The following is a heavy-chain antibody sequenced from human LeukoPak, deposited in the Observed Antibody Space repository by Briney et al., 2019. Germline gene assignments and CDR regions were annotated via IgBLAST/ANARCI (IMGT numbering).Heavy chain of an antibody. J-gene: IGHJ4*02. D-gene: IGHD2-21*01. CDR1: GFTFSSYG. CDR3: ARGFRLFDY. V-gene: IGHV3-30*02. Sequence: GGSLRLSCAASGFTFSSYGMHWVRQAPGKGLEWVAFIRYDGSNKYYADSVKGRFTISRDNAKNSLYLQMNSLRAEDTAVYYCARGFRLFDYWGQGTLVAVSS. CDR2: IRYDGSNK.